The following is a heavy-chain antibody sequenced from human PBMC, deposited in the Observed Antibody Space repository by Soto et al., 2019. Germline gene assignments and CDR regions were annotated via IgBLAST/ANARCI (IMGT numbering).Heavy chain of an antibody. V-gene: IGHV4-4*02. CDR1: RGSINSDYW. CDR3: ARRRGSSSWYPY. D-gene: IGHD6-13*01. J-gene: IGHJ4*02. Sequence: SETLSLTCAVSRGSINSDYWWTWVRQPPGKGLEWIAEIYPSGTTNYNPSLKSRVTISLDRSRSPFSLKLSSLTAADTAVYYCARRRGSSSWYPYWGQGTLVTVSS. CDR2: IYPSGTT.